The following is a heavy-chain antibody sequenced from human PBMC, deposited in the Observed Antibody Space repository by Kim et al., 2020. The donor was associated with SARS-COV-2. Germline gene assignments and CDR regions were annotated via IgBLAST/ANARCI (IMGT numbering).Heavy chain of an antibody. D-gene: IGHD3-3*01. CDR2: TYYRSKWYN. CDR3: ARGEITIFGVVALYYYYYGMDV. CDR1: GDRVSSNSAA. J-gene: IGHJ6*02. V-gene: IGHV6-1*01. Sequence: SQTLSLTCAISGDRVSSNSAAWHWIRQSPSRGLEWLGRTYYRSKWYNDYAVSVKSRITINPDTSKNQFSLQLNSVTPEDTAVYYCARGEITIFGVVALYYYYYGMDVWGQGTTVTVSS.